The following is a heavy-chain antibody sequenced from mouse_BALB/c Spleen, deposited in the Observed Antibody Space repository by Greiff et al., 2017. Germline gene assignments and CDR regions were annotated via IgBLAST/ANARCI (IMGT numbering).Heavy chain of an antibody. CDR1: GFTFSSYA. CDR2: ISSGGSYT. J-gene: IGHJ1*01. CDR3: AREEYYYGSSSPWYFDV. D-gene: IGHD1-1*01. V-gene: IGHV5-9-4*01. Sequence: EVQVVESGGGLVKPGGSLKLSCAASGFTFSSYAMSWVRQSPEKRLEWVAEISSGGSYTYYPDTVTGRFTISRDNAKNTLYLEMSSLRSEDTAMYYCAREEYYYGSSSPWYFDVWGAGTTVTVSA.